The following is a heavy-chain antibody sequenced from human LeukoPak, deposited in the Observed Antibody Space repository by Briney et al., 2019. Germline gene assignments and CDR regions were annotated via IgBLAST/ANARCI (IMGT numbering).Heavy chain of an antibody. CDR1: GFTFSSYS. V-gene: IGHV3-21*01. J-gene: IGHJ4*02. D-gene: IGHD2/OR15-2a*01. Sequence: GGSLRLSCAASGFTFSSYSMIWVRQAPGKGLEWVSSVSRSSSNIYYADSVKGRFTISRDNAKNSLYLQMNSLRAEDTAVYYCARDRVRYFAQTSIDYWGQGTLVTVSS. CDR2: VSRSSSNI. CDR3: ARDRVRYFAQTSIDY.